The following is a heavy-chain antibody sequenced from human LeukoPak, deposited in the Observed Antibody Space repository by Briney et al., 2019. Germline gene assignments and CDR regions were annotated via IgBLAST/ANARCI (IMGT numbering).Heavy chain of an antibody. Sequence: SVKVSCKASGYTFTNYHMNWVRQAPGQGLEWMGGIIPIFGTANYAQKFQGRVTITADESTSTAYMELSSLRSEDTAVYYCARARGGDMVRGVIIHNDAFDIWGQGTMVTVSS. V-gene: IGHV1-69*13. CDR1: GYTFTNYH. D-gene: IGHD3-10*01. J-gene: IGHJ3*02. CDR3: ARARGGDMVRGVIIHNDAFDI. CDR2: IIPIFGTA.